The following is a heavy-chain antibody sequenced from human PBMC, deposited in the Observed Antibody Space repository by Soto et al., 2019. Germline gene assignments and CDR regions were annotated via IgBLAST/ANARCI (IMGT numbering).Heavy chain of an antibody. D-gene: IGHD6-19*01. V-gene: IGHV4-59*01. J-gene: IGHJ4*02. CDR3: ARVEDSSGWPTFDY. CDR1: GGSISSYY. Sequence: SETLSLTCTVSGGSISSYYWSGIRQPPGKGLEWIGYIYYSGSTNYNPSLKSRVTISVDTSKNQFSLKLSSVTAADTAVYYCARVEDSSGWPTFDYWGQGTLVTVSS. CDR2: IYYSGST.